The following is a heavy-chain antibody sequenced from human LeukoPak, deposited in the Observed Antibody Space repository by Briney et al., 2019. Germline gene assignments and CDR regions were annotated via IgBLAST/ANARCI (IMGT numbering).Heavy chain of an antibody. V-gene: IGHV1-2*02. J-gene: IGHJ4*02. Sequence: GASVKVSCKASGYTFTGYYMHWVRQAPGQGLEWMGWINPNSGGTNYAQKFQGRVTMTRDTSITTAYMELSRLRSDDTAVYYCARALRYFDWLLHPLGYWGQGTLVTVSS. CDR2: INPNSGGT. CDR3: ARALRYFDWLLHPLGY. D-gene: IGHD3-9*01. CDR1: GYTFTGYY.